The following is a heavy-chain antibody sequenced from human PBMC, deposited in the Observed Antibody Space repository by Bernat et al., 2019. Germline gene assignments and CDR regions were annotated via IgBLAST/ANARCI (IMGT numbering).Heavy chain of an antibody. J-gene: IGHJ4*02. Sequence: QVQLVESGGGVVQPGRSLRLSCAASGFTFSSYGMHWVRQAPGKGLEWVAVISYDGSNKYYAASVKGRFTISRDNSKNTLYLQMNSLRAEDTAVYYCAKDRGGVAYYFDYWGQGTLVTVSS. D-gene: IGHD3-16*01. CDR2: ISYDGSNK. CDR3: AKDRGGVAYYFDY. CDR1: GFTFSSYG. V-gene: IGHV3-30*18.